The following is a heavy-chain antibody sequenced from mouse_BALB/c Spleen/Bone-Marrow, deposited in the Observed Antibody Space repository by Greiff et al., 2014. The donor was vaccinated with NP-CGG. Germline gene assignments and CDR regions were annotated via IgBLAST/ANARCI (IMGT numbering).Heavy chain of an antibody. CDR1: GYTFTSYW. CDR2: IYPSDSYT. V-gene: IGHV1-69*02. J-gene: IGHJ3*01. D-gene: IGHD2-1*01. Sequence: VQLQQSGAELVRPGASVKLSCKASGYTFTSYWINWVKQRPGQGLEWIGNIYPSDSYTNYNQKFKDKATLTVDKSSSTAYMQLSSRTSEDSAVYYCTRREGNYAFAYWGQGTLVTVSA. CDR3: TRREGNYAFAY.